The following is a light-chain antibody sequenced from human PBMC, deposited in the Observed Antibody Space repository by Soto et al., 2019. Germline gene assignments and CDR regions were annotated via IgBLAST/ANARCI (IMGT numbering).Light chain of an antibody. CDR2: DAS. J-gene: IGKJ5*01. V-gene: IGKV1-12*01. CDR1: LTITSW. Sequence: DLPMTQSPSPVSASVGARVIITCRARLTITSWVAWYQQVQGKAPKLLIYDASILQTGGPSRFSGSGSGTDLTITINSLQPEDGETYYCQQAKSFPVTFGQGTRLDIK. CDR3: QQAKSFPVT.